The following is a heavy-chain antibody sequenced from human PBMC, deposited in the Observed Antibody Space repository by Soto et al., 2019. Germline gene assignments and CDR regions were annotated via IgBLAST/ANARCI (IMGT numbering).Heavy chain of an antibody. V-gene: IGHV1-2*02. J-gene: IGHJ6*02. CDR1: GYTFTGNY. CDR2: VNPDNGGT. D-gene: IGHD3-3*01. Sequence: GASVKVSCKASGYTFTGNYIHWVRQAPGQGLEWMGWVNPDNGGTTSAQKFQGRVTMTRDTSVTTAYMELSRLTSDDTAVYYCARDPRPPSGWLGFWEYGMDVWGPGTTVTVSS. CDR3: ARDPRPPSGWLGFWEYGMDV.